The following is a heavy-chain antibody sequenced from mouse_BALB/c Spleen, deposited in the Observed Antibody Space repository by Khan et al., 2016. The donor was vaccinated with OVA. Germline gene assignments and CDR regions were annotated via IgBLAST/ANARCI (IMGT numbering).Heavy chain of an antibody. CDR2: ISTYYGDV. V-gene: IGHV1S137*01. J-gene: IGHJ3*01. Sequence: VQLQESGAELVRPGVSVKISCKGSGYTFTDFTIHWVKQSHALSLEWIGVISTYYGDVTYNQKFKGKATMTVDKSSSTTYMELARLTSEDSAIYYGTRGAGGSRFADWGQGTLVTVSA. CDR3: TRGAGGSRFAD. CDR1: GYTFTDFT.